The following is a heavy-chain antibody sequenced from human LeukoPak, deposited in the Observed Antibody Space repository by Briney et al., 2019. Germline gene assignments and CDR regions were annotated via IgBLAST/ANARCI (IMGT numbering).Heavy chain of an antibody. CDR3: AKEMKRGATIDY. Sequence: GGSLRLSCAASGFTFSSFGIHWVSQAPGKGLEWVAFIRYDGSNKYYADSVKGRFTISRDNSKNTLYLQMNSLRAEDTAVYYCAKEMKRGATIDYWGQGTLVTVSS. D-gene: IGHD1-26*01. J-gene: IGHJ4*02. CDR2: IRYDGSNK. V-gene: IGHV3-30*02. CDR1: GFTFSSFG.